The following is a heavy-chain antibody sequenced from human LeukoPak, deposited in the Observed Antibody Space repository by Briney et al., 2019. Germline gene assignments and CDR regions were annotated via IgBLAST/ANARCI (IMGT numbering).Heavy chain of an antibody. V-gene: IGHV3-7*01. J-gene: IGHJ6*02. Sequence: GGSLRLSCAGSGFTFSNFYMSWVRQAPGKGLEWVASIKQDGTEKDYADSVSGRFTASRDNAANSVFLQMSSLKVDDSAVYYCARELGGCAADVVLIPPTKPCFYYYGVDVWGRGTTVTV. CDR3: ARELGGCAADVVLIPPTKPCFYYYGVDV. D-gene: IGHD3-16*01. CDR1: GFTFSNFY. CDR2: IKQDGTEK.